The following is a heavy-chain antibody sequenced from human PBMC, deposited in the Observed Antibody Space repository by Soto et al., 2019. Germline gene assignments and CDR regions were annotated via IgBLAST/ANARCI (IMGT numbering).Heavy chain of an antibody. CDR3: AKVGVVVVPDARDDAVAI. D-gene: IGHD2-2*01. Sequence: EVQLLESGGGLVQPGGSLRLSCAASGFTFSSYAMSWVRQAPGKGLEWVSAISGSGGNTYYADSAKGRFPISRDNSKNTLYLQRKSLRAEDTAVYSCAKVGVVVVPDARDDAVAIWGQGTMVTVSS. V-gene: IGHV3-23*01. J-gene: IGHJ3*02. CDR1: GFTFSSYA. CDR2: ISGSGGNT.